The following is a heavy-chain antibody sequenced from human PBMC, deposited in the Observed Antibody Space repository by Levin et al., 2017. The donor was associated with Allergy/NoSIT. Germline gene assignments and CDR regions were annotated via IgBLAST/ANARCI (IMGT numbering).Heavy chain of an antibody. Sequence: ASVKVSCKGSGYSFTSYWIGWVRQMPGKGLEWMGIIYPGDSDTRYSPSFQGQVTISADKSISTAYLQWSSLKASDTAMYYCASSNYGLDYYYYGTDVWGQGTTVTVSS. CDR1: GYSFTSYW. D-gene: IGHD4-11*01. CDR3: ASSNYGLDYYYYGTDV. J-gene: IGHJ6*02. V-gene: IGHV5-51*01. CDR2: IYPGDSDT.